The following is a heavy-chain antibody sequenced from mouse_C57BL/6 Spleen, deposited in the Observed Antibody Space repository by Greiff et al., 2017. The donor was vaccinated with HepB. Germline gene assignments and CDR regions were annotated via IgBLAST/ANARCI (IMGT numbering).Heavy chain of an antibody. J-gene: IGHJ2*01. CDR3: ARGGLIYYYGSSPYYFDY. Sequence: EVQLQQSGPGLVKPSQSLSLTCSVTGYSITSGYYWNWIRQFPGNKLEWMGYISYDGSNNYNPSLKNRISITRDTSKNQFFLKLNSVTTEDTATYYCARGGLIYYYGSSPYYFDYWGQGTTLTVSS. CDR1: GYSITSGYY. CDR2: ISYDGSN. D-gene: IGHD1-1*01. V-gene: IGHV3-6*01.